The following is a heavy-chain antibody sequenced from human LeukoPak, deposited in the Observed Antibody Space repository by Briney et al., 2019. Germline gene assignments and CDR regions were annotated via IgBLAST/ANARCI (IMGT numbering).Heavy chain of an antibody. CDR1: GFTLSSYW. V-gene: IGHV3-74*01. CDR2: INSDRSST. Sequence: GGSLRLSCAASGFTLSSYWMHWVRQAPGKGLVWVSRINSDRSSTSYADSVKGRFTISRDNAKNTLYLQMNSLRAEDTAVYYCARDSRNDNGIDYWGQGTLVTVSS. CDR3: ARDSRNDNGIDY. J-gene: IGHJ4*02. D-gene: IGHD2-8*01.